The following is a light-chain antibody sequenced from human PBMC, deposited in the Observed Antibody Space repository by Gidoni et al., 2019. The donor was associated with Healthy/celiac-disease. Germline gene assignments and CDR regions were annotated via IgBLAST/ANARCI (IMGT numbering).Light chain of an antibody. CDR2: GAS. Sequence: EIVLTQSPGTLSLSPGERATLSCRASQSVSSSYLAWYQQKPGQAPRLLIYGASSRATGIPDRFSGSGSVTGFTLAISRLEPEDFAVYYCQQYGSSSMYTFGQGTKLEIK. CDR1: QSVSSSY. CDR3: QQYGSSSMYT. J-gene: IGKJ2*01. V-gene: IGKV3-20*01.